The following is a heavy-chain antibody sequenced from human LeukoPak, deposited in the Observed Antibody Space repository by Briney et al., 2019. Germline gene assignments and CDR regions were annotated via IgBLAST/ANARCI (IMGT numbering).Heavy chain of an antibody. CDR2: IKQDRSEK. CDR3: ARVGEKGEFDY. CDR1: GFTFSSYW. J-gene: IGHJ4*02. V-gene: IGHV3-7*01. Sequence: GGSLRLSCAASGFTFSSYWMTWVRRAPGKGLEWVANIKQDRSEKYYVDSVKVRFTISRDNAKNSLYLQMKSLRAEDTAVYYCARVGEKGEFDYWGQGALVTVSS. D-gene: IGHD3-10*01.